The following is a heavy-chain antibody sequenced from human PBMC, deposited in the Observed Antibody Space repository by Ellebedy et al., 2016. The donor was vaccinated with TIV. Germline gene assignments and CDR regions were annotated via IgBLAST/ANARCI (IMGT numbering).Heavy chain of an antibody. J-gene: IGHJ2*01. Sequence: PGGSLRLSCAASGFTVSSNYMSWVRQAPGKGLEWVSVISSCGDTYYADSVKGRFTISRENSNNTLYLQMNSLRAEDTAVYYCASKRFGYSSTWYRGWYFDLWGRGTLVTVSS. D-gene: IGHD6-13*01. CDR3: ASKRFGYSSTWYRGWYFDL. CDR1: GFTVSSNY. V-gene: IGHV3-53*01. CDR2: ISSCGDT.